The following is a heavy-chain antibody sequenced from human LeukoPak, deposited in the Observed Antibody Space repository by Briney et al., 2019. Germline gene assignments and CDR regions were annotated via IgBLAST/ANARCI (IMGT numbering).Heavy chain of an antibody. D-gene: IGHD2/OR15-2a*01. CDR2: ISGSGGST. CDR1: GFTFSSYW. V-gene: IGHV3-23*01. Sequence: GGFLRLSCAASGFTFSSYWMHWVRQAPGEGLVWVSAISGSGGSTYYADSVKGRFTIPRDNSKNTLYLQMNSLRAEDTAVYYCANSNIEDAFDIWGQGTMVTVSS. J-gene: IGHJ3*02. CDR3: ANSNIEDAFDI.